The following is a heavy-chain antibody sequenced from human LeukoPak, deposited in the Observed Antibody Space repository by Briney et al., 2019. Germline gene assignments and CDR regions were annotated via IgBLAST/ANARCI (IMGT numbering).Heavy chain of an antibody. J-gene: IGHJ4*02. D-gene: IGHD6-19*01. V-gene: IGHV3-15*01. CDR3: TKGYGRGWYSQTGDY. CDR1: GITFNNAW. CDR2: IKSETDCGTT. Sequence: GGSLRLSCAASGITFNNAWMSWVRQAPGKGLEWVGLIKSETDCGTTDYAATVKGRFTISRDDSKNTLYMQMNSLTTEDTAVYYCTKGYGRGWYSQTGDYWGQGTLVTVSP.